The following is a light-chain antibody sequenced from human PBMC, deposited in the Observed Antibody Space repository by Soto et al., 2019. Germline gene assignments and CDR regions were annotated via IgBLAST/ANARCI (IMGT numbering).Light chain of an antibody. CDR1: QSVSRSD. J-gene: IGKJ5*01. V-gene: IGKV3D-20*02. CDR3: QQRNYWQVT. Sequence: EIVLTQSPGTLSLSPGERATLSCRASQSVSRSDLAWYQQKPGQAPRLLIYDASIRATGIPDRFSGSGSGTDFTLTISRLEPEDFAVYYCQQRNYWQVTFGQGTRLEIK. CDR2: DAS.